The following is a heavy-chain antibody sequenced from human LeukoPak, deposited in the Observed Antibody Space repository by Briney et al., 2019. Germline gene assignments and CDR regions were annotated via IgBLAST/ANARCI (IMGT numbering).Heavy chain of an antibody. CDR2: IIPIFGTA. Sequence: SVKVSCKASGYTFTSYAISWVRQAPGQGLEWMGGIIPIFGTANYAQKFQGRVTITADKSTSTAYMELSSLRSEDTAVYYCASHIVATIVDYYYYYYMDVWGKGTTVTVSS. J-gene: IGHJ6*03. CDR1: GYTFTSYA. CDR3: ASHIVATIVDYYYYYYMDV. V-gene: IGHV1-69*06. D-gene: IGHD5-12*01.